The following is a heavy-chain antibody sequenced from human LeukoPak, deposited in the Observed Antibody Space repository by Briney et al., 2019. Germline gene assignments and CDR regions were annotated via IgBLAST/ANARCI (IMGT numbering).Heavy chain of an antibody. D-gene: IGHD2-15*01. CDR3: ARSLTIVVVAATGY. CDR1: GYTFTGYY. Sequence: ASVKVSCKASGYTFTGYYMHWVRQAPGQGLEWMGWINPNSGGTNYAQKFQGRVTMTRDTSISTAYMELGRLRSDDTAVYYCARSLTIVVVAATGYWGQGTLVTVSS. V-gene: IGHV1-2*02. J-gene: IGHJ4*02. CDR2: INPNSGGT.